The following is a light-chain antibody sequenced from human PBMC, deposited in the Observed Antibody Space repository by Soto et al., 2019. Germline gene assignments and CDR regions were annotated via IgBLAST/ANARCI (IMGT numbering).Light chain of an antibody. V-gene: IGKV1-5*01. Sequence: DIQMTPSPSTLSESIGDSVTINRRASQSITASLAWYQQKPGTAPKLLIYHDSTLVSGVPSRFSGSGSGTEFTLTISSLQPDDFATYFCHQYDTYSFGQGTKVDIK. J-gene: IGKJ1*01. CDR3: HQYDTYS. CDR2: HDS. CDR1: QSITAS.